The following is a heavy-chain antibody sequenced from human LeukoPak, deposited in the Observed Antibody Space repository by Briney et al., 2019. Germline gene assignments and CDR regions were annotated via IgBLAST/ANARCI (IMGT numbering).Heavy chain of an antibody. CDR1: GFTFSDYD. CDR2: ISGRSSHT. V-gene: IGHV3-21*06. Sequence: PGGSLRLSCSASGFTFSDYDMNWIRQAPGKGLEWISAISGRSSHTYYGGSVKGRFSTSRDNAKNLLYLQMNGLGAEDTAVYYCGRAFPPLRTSSAGDLWGQGTLVTVSS. J-gene: IGHJ4*02. D-gene: IGHD3-16*01. CDR3: GRAFPPLRTSSAGDL.